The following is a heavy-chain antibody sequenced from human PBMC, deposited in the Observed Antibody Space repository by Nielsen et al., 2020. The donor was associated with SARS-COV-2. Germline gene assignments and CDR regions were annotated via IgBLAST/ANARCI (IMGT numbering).Heavy chain of an antibody. D-gene: IGHD3-10*01. CDR3: ARGMYGMGSYVFDY. CDR2: ISSSSSTI. Sequence: GESLKISCAASGFTFSSYSMNWVRQAPGKGLEWVSYISSSSSTIYYADSVKGRFTVSRDNAKNSLYLQMSSLRDEDTAVYYCARGMYGMGSYVFDYWGQGTLVTVSS. V-gene: IGHV3-48*02. CDR1: GFTFSSYS. J-gene: IGHJ4*02.